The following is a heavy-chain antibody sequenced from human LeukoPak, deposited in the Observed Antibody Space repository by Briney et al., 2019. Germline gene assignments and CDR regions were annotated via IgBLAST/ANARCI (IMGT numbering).Heavy chain of an antibody. J-gene: IGHJ4*02. D-gene: IGHD6-19*01. CDR1: GYSISSGYY. Sequence: SETLSLTCTVSGYSISSGYYWGWIRQPPGKGLEWIGSIYHSGSTYYNPSLKSRVTISVDKSKNQFSLKLSSVTAADTAVYYCARGGGWYLPFDYWGQGTLVTVSS. CDR2: IYHSGST. V-gene: IGHV4-38-2*02. CDR3: ARGGGWYLPFDY.